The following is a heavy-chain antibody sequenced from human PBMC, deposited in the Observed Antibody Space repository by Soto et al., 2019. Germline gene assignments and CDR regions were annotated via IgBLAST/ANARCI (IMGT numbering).Heavy chain of an antibody. CDR1: GGSISSGDYY. CDR3: TRAFRYHYGEIDY. CDR2: IYYSGST. V-gene: IGHV4-30-4*01. J-gene: IGHJ4*02. Sequence: TLSLTCTVSGGSISSGDYYWSWIRQPPGKGLEWIGYIYYSGSTYYSPSLKSRVTISVDTSKNQFSLKLSSVTAADTAVYYCTRAFRYHYGEIDYWGQGTLVTVSS. D-gene: IGHD3-10*01.